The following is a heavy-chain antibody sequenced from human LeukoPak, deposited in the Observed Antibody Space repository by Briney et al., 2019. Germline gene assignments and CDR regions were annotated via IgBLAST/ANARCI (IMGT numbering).Heavy chain of an antibody. V-gene: IGHV4-4*07. CDR3: ARGISSGWYGAFDI. J-gene: IGHJ3*02. CDR1: GGSISSYY. D-gene: IGHD6-19*01. Sequence: SETLSLTCTVSGGSISSYYWSRIRQPAGKGLEWIGRIYTSGSTNYNPSLKSRVTMSVDTSKNQFSLKLSSVTAADTAVYCCARGISSGWYGAFDIWGQGTMVTVSS. CDR2: IYTSGST.